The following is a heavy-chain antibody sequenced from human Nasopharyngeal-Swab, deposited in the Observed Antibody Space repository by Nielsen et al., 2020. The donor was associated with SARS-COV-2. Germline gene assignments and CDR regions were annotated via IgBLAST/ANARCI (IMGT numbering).Heavy chain of an antibody. V-gene: IGHV1-24*01. D-gene: IGHD6-19*01. CDR2: FDPEDGET. Sequence: ASVKVSCKVSGYTLTELSMHWVRQAPGKGLEWMGGFDPEDGETIYAQKFQGRVTMTEDTSTDTAYMELSSLRSEDTAVYYCATPIKSLAEIKYWGQGTLVTVSS. CDR1: GYTLTELS. J-gene: IGHJ4*02. CDR3: ATPIKSLAEIKY.